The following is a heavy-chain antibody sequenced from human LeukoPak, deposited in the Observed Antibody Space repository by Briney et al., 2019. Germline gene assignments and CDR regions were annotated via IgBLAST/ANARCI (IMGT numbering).Heavy chain of an antibody. V-gene: IGHV3-7*01. J-gene: IGHJ4*02. D-gene: IGHD2-2*03. CDR3: ARARNLGYCSTAGCYEFDY. CDR1: GFTFSSYW. CDR2: IKEDGSEK. Sequence: LGGSLRLSCAASGFTFSSYWMSWVRQAPGKGLEWVANIKEDGSEKYYVDSVKGRFTISRDNAKNSLYLQMNSLRAEDTAVYYCARARNLGYCSTAGCYEFDYWGQGTLVTVSS.